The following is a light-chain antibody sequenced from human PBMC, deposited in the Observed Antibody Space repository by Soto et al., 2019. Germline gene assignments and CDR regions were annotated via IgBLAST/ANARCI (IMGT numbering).Light chain of an antibody. CDR3: QQYNNWPWT. CDR1: QSLGGN. CDR2: SAS. V-gene: IGKV3-15*01. J-gene: IGKJ1*01. Sequence: EVVLTQSPGTLSLSSGDTATLSCRASQSLGGNLAWYQQKPGQAPRLLIYSASRRATGFPGRFSGSGSGTDFTLTISSLQSEDLAVYYCQQYNNWPWTFGQGTKVDIK.